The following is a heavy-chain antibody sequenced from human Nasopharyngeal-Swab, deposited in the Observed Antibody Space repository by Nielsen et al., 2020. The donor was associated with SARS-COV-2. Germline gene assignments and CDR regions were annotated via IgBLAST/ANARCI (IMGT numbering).Heavy chain of an antibody. CDR1: GYTFTGYY. V-gene: IGHV1-24*01. D-gene: IGHD2-15*01. Sequence: ASVKVSCKASGYTFTGYYMHWVRQAPGKGLEWMGGFDPRDGQTVYAQKFQGRVTMTEDTSTDTAYMELSGLTSDDTAVYYCATDRRWNYYYGMEVWGQGTTVTVSS. CDR3: ATDRRWNYYYGMEV. CDR2: FDPRDGQT. J-gene: IGHJ6*02.